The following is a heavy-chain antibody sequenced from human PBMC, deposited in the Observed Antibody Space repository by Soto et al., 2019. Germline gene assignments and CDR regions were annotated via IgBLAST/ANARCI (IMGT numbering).Heavy chain of an antibody. CDR3: AKDWSHVLNDAFDI. CDR2: ISWSSGSI. J-gene: IGHJ3*02. Sequence: GGSLRLSCAASGFTFDDYAMHWVRQAPGKGLEWVSGISWSSGSIGYADSVKGRFTISRDNAKNSLYLQMNSLRAEDTALYYCAKDWSHVLNDAFDIWGQGTMVTVSS. V-gene: IGHV3-9*01. CDR1: GFTFDDYA. D-gene: IGHD3-16*01.